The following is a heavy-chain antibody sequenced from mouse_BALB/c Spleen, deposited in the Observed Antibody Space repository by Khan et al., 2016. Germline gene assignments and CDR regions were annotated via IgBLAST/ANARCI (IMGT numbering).Heavy chain of an antibody. CDR2: INPDSSTI. D-gene: IGHD1-2*01. J-gene: IGHJ3*01. CDR1: GFDFSRYW. Sequence: EVKLLESGGGLVRPGGSLKLSCAASGFDFSRYWMSWVRQAPGKGLEWIGEINPDSSTINYTPSLKDKFIISRDNATNTPYLQMSKVRSEDTALYYCARLDYYGVGAYWGQGTLVTVSA. V-gene: IGHV4-1*02. CDR3: ARLDYYGVGAY.